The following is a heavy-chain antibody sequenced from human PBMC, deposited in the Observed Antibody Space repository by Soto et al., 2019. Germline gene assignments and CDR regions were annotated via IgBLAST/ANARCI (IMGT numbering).Heavy chain of an antibody. V-gene: IGHV1-69*01. D-gene: IGHD5-18*01. Sequence: QVQLVQSGAGVRKPGSSVKVSCKASGGTLSMFGVSWVRQAPGQGLEWIGGIIPLSGTTNFAEKFQGRVTITTDESTSTAYMELSSLRSEDTALYYCATAPPDTAMEDFDYWDQGTLVTVS. J-gene: IGHJ4*02. CDR1: GGTLSMFG. CDR2: IIPLSGTT. CDR3: ATAPPDTAMEDFDY.